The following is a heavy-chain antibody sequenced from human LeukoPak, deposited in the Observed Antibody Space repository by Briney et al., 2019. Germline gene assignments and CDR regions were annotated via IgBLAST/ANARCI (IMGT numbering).Heavy chain of an antibody. Sequence: GGSLRLSCAASGFYFANYAMSWVRQAPGKGLEWVSSISGSSSYIYYADSVKGRFTMSRDNAKNSLYLQMNSLTAEDTAVYYCTRDQLELYFDYWGQGTLVTVSS. D-gene: IGHD1-7*01. J-gene: IGHJ4*02. CDR2: ISGSSSYI. CDR3: TRDQLELYFDY. V-gene: IGHV3-21*01. CDR1: GFYFANYA.